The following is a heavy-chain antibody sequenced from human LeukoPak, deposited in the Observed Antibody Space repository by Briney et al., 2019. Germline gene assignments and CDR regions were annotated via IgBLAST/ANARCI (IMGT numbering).Heavy chain of an antibody. CDR2: IGTAGDT. J-gene: IGHJ3*02. V-gene: IGHV3-13*01. CDR1: GFTFSSYD. CDR3: ARGAYGDYQVDI. D-gene: IGHD4-17*01. Sequence: GGSLRLSCAASGFTFSSYDMHWVREATGKGLEWVSAIGTAGDTYYPGFVKGRFTISRENAKNSVYLQMNSLRAGETAVYYCARGAYGDYQVDIWGQGTMVTVSS.